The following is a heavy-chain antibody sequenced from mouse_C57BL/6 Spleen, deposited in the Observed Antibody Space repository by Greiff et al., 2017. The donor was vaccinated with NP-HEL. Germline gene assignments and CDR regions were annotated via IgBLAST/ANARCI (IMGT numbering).Heavy chain of an antibody. V-gene: IGHV10-1*01. CDR2: IRSKSNNYAT. CDR3: VRHEGFGSSYAMDY. CDR1: GFSFNTYA. Sequence: EVKLVESGGGLVQPKGSLKLSCAASGFSFNTYAMNWVRQAPGKGLEWVARIRSKSNNYATYYADSVKDRFTISRDDSESMLYLQMNNLKTEDTAMYYCVRHEGFGSSYAMDYWGQGTSVTVSS. J-gene: IGHJ4*01. D-gene: IGHD1-1*01.